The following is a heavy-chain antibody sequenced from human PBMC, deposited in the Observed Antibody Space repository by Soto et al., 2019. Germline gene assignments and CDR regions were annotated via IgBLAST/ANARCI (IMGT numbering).Heavy chain of an antibody. V-gene: IGHV1-69*13. Sequence: SVKVSCKASGGTFSSYAISWVRQAPGQGLEWMGGIIPIFGTANYAQKFKGRVTITADESTSTAYMELSSLRSEDTAVYYCARFGLYYYDSSGYYAPKTEYYFDYWGQGTLVTVSS. J-gene: IGHJ4*02. CDR2: IIPIFGTA. CDR1: GGTFSSYA. CDR3: ARFGLYYYDSSGYYAPKTEYYFDY. D-gene: IGHD3-22*01.